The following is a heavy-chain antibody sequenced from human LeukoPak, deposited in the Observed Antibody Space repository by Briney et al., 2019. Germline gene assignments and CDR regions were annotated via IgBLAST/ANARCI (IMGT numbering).Heavy chain of an antibody. Sequence: SETLSLTCTVSGGSISTTTTSYWAWIRQPPGKGMEWIGSFYYGGNTYYSPSLKSRVTIVIDTSKNQFSLNLSSVTAADTAMYYCATSSSWYQFDFWGQGTLVTVSS. CDR1: GGSISTTTTSY. CDR3: ATSSSWYQFDF. J-gene: IGHJ4*02. CDR2: FYYGGNT. V-gene: IGHV4-39*01. D-gene: IGHD6-13*01.